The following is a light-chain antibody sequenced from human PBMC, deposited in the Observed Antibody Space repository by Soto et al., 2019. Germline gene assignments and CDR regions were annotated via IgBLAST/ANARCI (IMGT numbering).Light chain of an antibody. J-gene: IGLJ1*01. V-gene: IGLV2-23*02. CDR2: EVS. Sequence: QAASVSGSPGQSITISCTGTSSDVGSYSLVSWYQQHPGKAPKLMIYEVSKRPSGVSNRFSASKSGNTASLTISGLQAEDEADYYCCSYAGSTTLYVFGSGTKLTVL. CDR1: SSDVGSYSL. CDR3: CSYAGSTTLYV.